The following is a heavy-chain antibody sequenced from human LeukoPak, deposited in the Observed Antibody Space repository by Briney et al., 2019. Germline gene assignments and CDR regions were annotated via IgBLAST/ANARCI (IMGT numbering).Heavy chain of an antibody. D-gene: IGHD3-10*01. CDR3: ARDQVRGLSDY. CDR2: CSGSGSST. Sequence: GGSLRLSCAGFGFTFSSYAMTWVRQAPGKGLEWVSSCSGSGSSTYYADSVKGRFTISRDNSKNTLYLQMNSLRAEDTALYYCARDQVRGLSDYWGQGTLVTVSS. V-gene: IGHV3-23*01. J-gene: IGHJ4*02. CDR1: GFTFSSYA.